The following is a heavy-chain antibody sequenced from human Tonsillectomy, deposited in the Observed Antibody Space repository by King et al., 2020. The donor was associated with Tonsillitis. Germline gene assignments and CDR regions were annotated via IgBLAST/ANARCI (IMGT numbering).Heavy chain of an antibody. D-gene: IGHD5-18*01. CDR2: FDPEDGEK. Sequence: VQLVESGAEVKKPGASVKVSCKVSGYTLTELSMHWVRQAPGKGLEWMGGFDPEDGEKIYAQKFQGRVTMTEDTSTDTAYMELSSLRSEDTAVYYCATLNDGYPFNWFDPWGQGTQVTVSS. J-gene: IGHJ5*02. CDR3: ATLNDGYPFNWFDP. CDR1: GYTLTELS. V-gene: IGHV1-24*01.